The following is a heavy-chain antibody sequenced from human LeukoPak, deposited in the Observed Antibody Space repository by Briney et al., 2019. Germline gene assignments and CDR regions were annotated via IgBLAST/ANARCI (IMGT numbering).Heavy chain of an antibody. CDR2: IYTSGST. D-gene: IGHD4-23*01. V-gene: IGHV4-4*07. Sequence: PSETLSLTCTVSGGSISSYYWSWIRQPAGKGLEWIGRIYTSGSTNYNPSLTSRVTMSADTSKNQFSLKLSSVTAADTAVYYCARDLLVVTNWYFDLWGRGSLVTVSS. J-gene: IGHJ2*01. CDR3: ARDLLVVTNWYFDL. CDR1: GGSISSYY.